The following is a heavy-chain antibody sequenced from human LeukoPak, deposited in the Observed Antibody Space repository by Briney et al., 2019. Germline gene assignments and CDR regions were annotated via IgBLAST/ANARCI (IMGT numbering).Heavy chain of an antibody. CDR1: GGSISSYY. Sequence: PSETLSPTCTVSGGSISSYYWSWIRQPAGKGLEWIGRIYTSGSTNYNPSLKSRVTMSVDTSKNQFSLKLSSVTAADTAVYYCARNEMGCSSTSCFSLDVWGKGTTVTVSS. V-gene: IGHV4-4*07. J-gene: IGHJ6*04. CDR3: ARNEMGCSSTSCFSLDV. D-gene: IGHD2-2*01. CDR2: IYTSGST.